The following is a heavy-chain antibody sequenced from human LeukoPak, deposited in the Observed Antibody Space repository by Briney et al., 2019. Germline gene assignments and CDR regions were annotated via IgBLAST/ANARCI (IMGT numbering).Heavy chain of an antibody. CDR2: LSGYNGNT. Sequence: ASVKVSCKASGYTFTAYGISWVRQAPGQGLEWMGWLSGYNGNTKYAQKFQGRVTMTTDTSTSTAYMELRSLRSDDTAVYYCARDTCSSSSCYTPGYNYHYGMDVWGQGTTVTVSS. D-gene: IGHD2-2*02. V-gene: IGHV1-18*01. CDR3: ARDTCSSSSCYTPGYNYHYGMDV. J-gene: IGHJ6*02. CDR1: GYTFTAYG.